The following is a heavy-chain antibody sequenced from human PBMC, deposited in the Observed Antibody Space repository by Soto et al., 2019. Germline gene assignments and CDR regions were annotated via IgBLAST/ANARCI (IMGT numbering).Heavy chain of an antibody. J-gene: IGHJ6*02. CDR3: AREGAARYYYYGMDV. CDR1: GFTFSSYG. V-gene: IGHV3-33*01. D-gene: IGHD6-6*01. CDR2: IWYGGSNK. Sequence: GGSLRLSCAASGFTFSSYGMHWVRQAPGKGLEWVAVIWYGGSNKYYADSVKGRFTISRDNSKNTLYLQMNSLRAEDTAVYYCAREGAARYYYYGMDVWGQGTTVTVSS.